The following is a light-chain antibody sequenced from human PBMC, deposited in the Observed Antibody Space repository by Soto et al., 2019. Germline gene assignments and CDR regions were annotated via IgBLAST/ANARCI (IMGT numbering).Light chain of an antibody. CDR2: DTS. CDR1: QSVSSN. V-gene: IGKV3-11*01. Sequence: EIVMTQSPATLSVSPGERATLSCRASQSVSSNLAWYQQRPGQAPRLLIYDTSNRATGIPARFSGSGSGTDFTLTISSLEPEDFAVYYCQLYGNSPPFGQGTRLEI. J-gene: IGKJ5*01. CDR3: QLYGNSPP.